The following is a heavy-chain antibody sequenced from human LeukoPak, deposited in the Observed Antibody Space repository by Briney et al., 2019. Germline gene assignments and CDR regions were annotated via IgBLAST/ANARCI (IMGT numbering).Heavy chain of an antibody. CDR3: ARDQEGIAIN. D-gene: IGHD6-13*01. CDR1: GFTFSSYA. J-gene: IGHJ4*02. CDR2: ISYDGSNK. Sequence: GGSLRLSCAASGFTFSSYAMHWVRQAQGKGLEWVAVISYDGSNKYYADSVKGRFTISRDNSKNTLYLQMNSLRAEDTAVYYCARDQEGIAINWGQGTLVTVSS. V-gene: IGHV3-30-3*01.